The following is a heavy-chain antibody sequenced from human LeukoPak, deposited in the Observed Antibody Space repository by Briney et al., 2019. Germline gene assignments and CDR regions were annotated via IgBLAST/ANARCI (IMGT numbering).Heavy chain of an antibody. CDR2: ISSSSSNI. J-gene: IGHJ4*02. D-gene: IGHD3-22*01. V-gene: IGHV3-21*01. Sequence: GGSLRLSCAASGFTFARYSMNWVRQVPGKGLEWVSSISSSSSNIYYADSVTGRFTISRDNAKNSLYLQMNSLRAEDTAVYYCVRAVEYYYDSSGYAVDYWGQGTLVTVSS. CDR3: VRAVEYYYDSSGYAVDY. CDR1: GFTFARYS.